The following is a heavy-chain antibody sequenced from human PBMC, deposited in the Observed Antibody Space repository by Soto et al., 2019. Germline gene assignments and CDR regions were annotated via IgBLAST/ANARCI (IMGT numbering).Heavy chain of an antibody. CDR2: VYYSGRT. CDR1: GASVSSDTHY. J-gene: IGHJ5*01. D-gene: IGHD1-1*01. Sequence: SETLSLTCSVSGASVSSDTHYWAWVRQPLGKGLEWIGCVYYSGRTYYNPSLKSRVSISIDTSKNPFSVKLTSMTAADTAIYFCARKQLELWNWFDSWGQGTLVTVSS. V-gene: IGHV4-39*01. CDR3: ARKQLELWNWFDS.